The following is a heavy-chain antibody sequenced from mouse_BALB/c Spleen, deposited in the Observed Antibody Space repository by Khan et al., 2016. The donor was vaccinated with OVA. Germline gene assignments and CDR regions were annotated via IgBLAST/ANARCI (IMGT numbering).Heavy chain of an antibody. J-gene: IGHJ4*01. CDR3: ARDGVQGVCLDD. V-gene: IGHV1S56*01. CDR2: IYPGDDST. D-gene: IGHD2-3*01. CDR1: GYTFTSYD. Sequence: QVQLQQSGPELVQPGALVRISCKASGYTFTSYDINWVKQRPGQGLEWIGWIYPGDDSTNYNEKFKGKATLTADKSSNTAYMQLSSLKSENSAVYFCARDGVQGVCLDDWGQGTSVTVSS.